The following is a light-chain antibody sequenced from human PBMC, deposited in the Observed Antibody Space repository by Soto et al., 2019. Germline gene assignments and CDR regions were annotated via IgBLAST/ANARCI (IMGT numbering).Light chain of an antibody. J-gene: IGKJ5*01. Sequence: EIVLTQSPVTLSLSPGERATLSCRASQSVHNYLAWYQQKPGQAPRLLIYDVSNRATGIPAMFSGSGSGTDFTLTISILQPGDFAVYYCQQRNDWQVTFGQGTRLEIK. V-gene: IGKV3-11*01. CDR3: QQRNDWQVT. CDR2: DVS. CDR1: QSVHNY.